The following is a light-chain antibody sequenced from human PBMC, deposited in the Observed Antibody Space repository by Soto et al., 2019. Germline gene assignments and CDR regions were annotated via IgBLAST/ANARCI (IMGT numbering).Light chain of an antibody. J-gene: IGKJ4*01. V-gene: IGKV1-9*01. CDR3: QQLNSYPLT. CDR1: QGISSY. CDR2: TTS. Sequence: DIQLTQSPSFLSASVGDRVTITCRASQGISSYLAWYQQKPGKAPKLLIHTTSTLQSGVPSRFSGSGSGTEFTLTISSLQPEDFAIYYCQQLNSYPLTCGGGTKVEIK.